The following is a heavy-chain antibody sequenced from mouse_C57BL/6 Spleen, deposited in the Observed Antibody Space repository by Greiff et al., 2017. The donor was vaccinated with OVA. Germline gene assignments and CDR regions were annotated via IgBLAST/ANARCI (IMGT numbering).Heavy chain of an antibody. CDR3: ARWGSSYDY. V-gene: IGHV5-4*03. D-gene: IGHD1-1*01. J-gene: IGHJ2*01. Sequence: EVMLVESGGGLVKPGGSLKLSCAASGFTFSSYAMSWVRQTPEKRLEWVATISDGGSYTYYPDNVKGRFTISRDNAKNNLYLQMSHLKSEDTAMYYCARWGSSYDYWGQGTTLTGSS. CDR1: GFTFSSYA. CDR2: ISDGGSYT.